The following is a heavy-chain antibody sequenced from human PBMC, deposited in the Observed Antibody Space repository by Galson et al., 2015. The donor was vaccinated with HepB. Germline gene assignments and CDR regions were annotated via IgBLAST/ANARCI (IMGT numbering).Heavy chain of an antibody. V-gene: IGHV5-51*03. CDR3: ARRPRGYCSSTSCYFDY. CDR2: VYPGDSDT. CDR1: GYSFTNYW. D-gene: IGHD2-2*01. J-gene: IGHJ4*02. Sequence: QSGAEVKKPGESLKISCKGSGYSFTNYWIGWVRQMPGKGLEWMGIVYPGDSDTRYSPSFQGQVIISADKSISTASLQWSSLKASDTAMYYCARRPRGYCSSTSCYFDYWGQGTLVTVSS.